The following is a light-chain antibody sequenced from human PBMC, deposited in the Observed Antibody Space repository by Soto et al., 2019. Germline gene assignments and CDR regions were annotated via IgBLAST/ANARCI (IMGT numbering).Light chain of an antibody. CDR2: DAS. CDR1: QSFTRW. CDR3: QQANSFPHT. J-gene: IGKJ2*01. Sequence: DIQMTQSPSTLSASVGDRVTITCRASQSFTRWLAWYQQKPGKAPNLLIYDASSLESGVPSRFSGSGSGTDFTLTISSLQPEDFATYYCQQANSFPHTFGQGTKVDIK. V-gene: IGKV1-5*01.